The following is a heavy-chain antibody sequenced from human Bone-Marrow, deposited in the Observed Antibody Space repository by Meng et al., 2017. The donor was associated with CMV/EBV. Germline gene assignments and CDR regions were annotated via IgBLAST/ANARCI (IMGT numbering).Heavy chain of an antibody. J-gene: IGHJ3*02. CDR3: VTDQDRLGGI. CDR2: IKLYGSEK. Sequence: GESLKISCVASGFSFSKHWMSWVRQAPGKGLEYLANIKLYGSEKYYMDSVRGRFTISRDNAKNSLFLQMNSLRAEDTAVYYCVTDQDRLGGIWGQGTMVTVSS. V-gene: IGHV3-7*01. D-gene: IGHD5-12*01. CDR1: GFSFSKHW.